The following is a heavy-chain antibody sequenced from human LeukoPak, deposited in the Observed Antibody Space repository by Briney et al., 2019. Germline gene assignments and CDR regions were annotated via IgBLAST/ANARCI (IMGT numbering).Heavy chain of an antibody. D-gene: IGHD3-22*01. J-gene: IGHJ5*02. CDR1: GFTVSSNY. Sequence: GGSLRLSCAASGFTVSSNYMSWVRQAPGKGLEWVSVIYSGGSTYYADSVKGRFTISRDNSKNTLYLQMNSLRAEDTAVYYCAINLWHYDSSGYYYETWGQGTLVTVSS. CDR2: IYSGGST. CDR3: AINLWHYDSSGYYYET. V-gene: IGHV3-53*01.